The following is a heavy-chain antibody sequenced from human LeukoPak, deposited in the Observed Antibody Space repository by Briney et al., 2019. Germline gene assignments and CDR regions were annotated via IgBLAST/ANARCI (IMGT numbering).Heavy chain of an antibody. CDR3: ARDPGSGSYYTGHYGMDV. CDR2: IYSSGST. CDR1: GGSISSYY. Sequence: PSETLSLTCTVSGGSISSYYWSWIRQPPGKGLEWIGYIYSSGSTDYNPSLKSRVTISVDRSKNQFSLRLTSVTAADTAVYYCARDPGSGSYYTGHYGMDVWGQGTTVTVSS. V-gene: IGHV4-59*01. J-gene: IGHJ6*02. D-gene: IGHD3-10*01.